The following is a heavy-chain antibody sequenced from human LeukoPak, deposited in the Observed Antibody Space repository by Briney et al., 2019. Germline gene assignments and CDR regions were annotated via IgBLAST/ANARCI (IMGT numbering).Heavy chain of an antibody. CDR1: GGSFSGYY. D-gene: IGHD2-2*01. V-gene: IGHV4-34*01. CDR2: INHSGST. J-gene: IGHJ4*02. Sequence: PSETLSLTCAVYGGSFSGYYWSWIRQPPGKGLEWIGEINHSGSTNYNPSLKSRVTISVDTSKNQLSLKLSSVTAADTAVYYCAPYCSSTSCPPAGDYWGQGTLVTVSS. CDR3: APYCSSTSCPPAGDY.